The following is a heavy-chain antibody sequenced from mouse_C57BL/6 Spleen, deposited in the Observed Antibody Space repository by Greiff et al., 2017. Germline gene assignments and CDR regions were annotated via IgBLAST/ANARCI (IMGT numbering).Heavy chain of an antibody. CDR3: ARVEDYDAYPPWFAY. J-gene: IGHJ3*01. CDR1: GYTFTSYW. CDR2: IYPGSGST. V-gene: IGHV1-55*01. D-gene: IGHD2-3*01. Sequence: QVQLQQPGAELVKPGASVKMSCKASGYTFTSYWITWVKQRPGQGLEWIGDIYPGSGSTNYNEKFKSKATLTVDTSSSTAYMQLSSLTSEDSAVSYCARVEDYDAYPPWFAYWGQGTLVTVSA.